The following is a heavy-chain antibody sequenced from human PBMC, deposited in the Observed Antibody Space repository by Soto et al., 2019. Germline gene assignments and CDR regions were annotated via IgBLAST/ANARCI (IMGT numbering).Heavy chain of an antibody. CDR2: MNPNSGNT. D-gene: IGHD2-2*01. CDR3: AIGPYLPPDYYYMDV. Sequence: ASVKVSCKASGYTFTSYDINWVRQATGQGLEWMGWMNPNSGNTGYAQKFQGRVTMTRNTSISTAYMELSSLRSEDTAVYYCAIGPYLPPDYYYMDVWGKGTTVSGAS. J-gene: IGHJ6*03. V-gene: IGHV1-8*01. CDR1: GYTFTSYD.